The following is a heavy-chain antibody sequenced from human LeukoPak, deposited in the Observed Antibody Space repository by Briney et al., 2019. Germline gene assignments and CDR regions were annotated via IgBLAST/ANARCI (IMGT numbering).Heavy chain of an antibody. J-gene: IGHJ3*02. CDR1: GFTVSSNY. CDR2: IYSGGST. V-gene: IGHV3-66*01. CDR3: ARAVDTAMVTAFDI. Sequence: GGSLRLSCAASGFTVSSNYMSWVRQAPGKGLEWVSVIYSGGSTYYADSVKGRFTISRDNSKNKVYIQMNGVRAEDTAVYYCARAVDTAMVTAFDIWGQGTMVTVSS. D-gene: IGHD5-18*01.